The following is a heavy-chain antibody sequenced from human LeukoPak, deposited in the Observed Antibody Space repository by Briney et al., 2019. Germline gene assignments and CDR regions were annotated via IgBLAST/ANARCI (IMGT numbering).Heavy chain of an antibody. D-gene: IGHD3-16*01. CDR2: INPSDGST. CDR1: GYTFTTYR. Sequence: GASVKVSCTASGYTFTTYRLDWVRQAPGQSLEWMGFINPSDGSTYYVQRFQGRVAMTSDTSTSTVYMELSGLRSEDTALYSCARDSWGSFLDWGQGTLVTVSS. J-gene: IGHJ4*02. CDR3: ARDSWGSFLD. V-gene: IGHV1-46*01.